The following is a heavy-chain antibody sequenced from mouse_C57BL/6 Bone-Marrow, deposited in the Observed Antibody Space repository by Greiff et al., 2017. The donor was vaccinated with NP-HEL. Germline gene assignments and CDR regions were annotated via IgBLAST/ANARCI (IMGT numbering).Heavy chain of an antibody. V-gene: IGHV5-16*01. J-gene: IGHJ2*01. Sequence: DVQLVESEGGLVQPGSSMKLSCTASGFTFSDYYMAWVRQVPEKGLEWVANINYDGSSTYYLDSLKSRFIISRDNAKNILYLQMSSLKSEDTATYYCAREVYFDYWGQGTTLTVSS. CDR3: AREVYFDY. CDR1: GFTFSDYY. CDR2: INYDGSST.